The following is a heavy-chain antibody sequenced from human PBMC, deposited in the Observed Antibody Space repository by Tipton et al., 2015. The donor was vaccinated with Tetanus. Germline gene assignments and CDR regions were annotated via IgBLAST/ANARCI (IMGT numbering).Heavy chain of an antibody. CDR3: AKSNGITGTTFYYGMDV. V-gene: IGHV4-4*02. CDR2: IYHSGTT. Sequence: SLRLSCTVSGDSISRSNWWSWVRQPPGKGLEWIGEIYHSGTTNYNPSLKSRVTMSVDKSKNQFSLKLSSVTAADTAVYYCAKSNGITGTTFYYGMDVWGQGTTVTVSS. CDR1: GDSISRSNW. D-gene: IGHD1-20*01. J-gene: IGHJ6*02.